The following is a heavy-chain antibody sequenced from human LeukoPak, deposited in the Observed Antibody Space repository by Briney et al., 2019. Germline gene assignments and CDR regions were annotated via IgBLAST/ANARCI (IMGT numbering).Heavy chain of an antibody. V-gene: IGHV3-7*01. CDR3: ARGSTSFEKWFDP. CDR2: IKQDGSEK. CDR1: GFTFSSYW. Sequence: GSLRLSCAASGFTFSSYWMTWVRQAPGKGLEWVANIKQDGSEKYYVDSVKGRFTISRDNAKNSLYLQMNSLRAEDTAVYYCARGSTSFEKWFDPWGQGTLVTVSS. D-gene: IGHD2-2*01. J-gene: IGHJ5*02.